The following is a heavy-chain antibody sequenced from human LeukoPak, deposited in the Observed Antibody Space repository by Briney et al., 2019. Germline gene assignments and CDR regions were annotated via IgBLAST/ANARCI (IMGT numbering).Heavy chain of an antibody. CDR2: ISYDGSNK. V-gene: IGHV3-30-3*01. CDR3: ARDRDYYGSGSPSLIAY. D-gene: IGHD3-10*01. CDR1: GFTFSSYA. J-gene: IGHJ4*02. Sequence: GRSLRLSCAASGFTFSSYAMHWVRQAPGKGLEWVAVISYDGSNKYYADSVKGRFTFSRDNSKNTLYLQMNSLRAEDTAVYYCARDRDYYGSGSPSLIAYWGQGTLVTVSS.